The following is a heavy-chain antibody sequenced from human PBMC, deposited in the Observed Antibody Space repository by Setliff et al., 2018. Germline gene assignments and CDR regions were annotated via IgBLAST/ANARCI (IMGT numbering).Heavy chain of an antibody. J-gene: IGHJ3*02. Sequence: GGSLRLSCAASGFTFSTYWMSWVRQAPGKGLEWVANIKQDGSEKYYVDSVKGRFSISRDNAKNSLYLQMNSLRAEDTAVYYCARVASWSGQNDAFDIWGQGTMVTVSS. CDR3: ARVASWSGQNDAFDI. V-gene: IGHV3-7*01. D-gene: IGHD3-3*01. CDR2: IKQDGSEK. CDR1: GFTFSTYW.